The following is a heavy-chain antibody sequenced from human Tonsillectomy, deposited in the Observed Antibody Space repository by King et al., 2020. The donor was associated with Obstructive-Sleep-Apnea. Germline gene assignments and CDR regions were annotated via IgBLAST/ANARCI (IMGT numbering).Heavy chain of an antibody. V-gene: IGHV3-30*18. Sequence: VQLVESGGGVVQPGRSLRLSCAASGFNFSSYGMHWVRQAPGKGLEWVAVISYDGSNKYYADSVKGRFTISRDNSKNTLYLQMNSLRAEDTAVYYCAKDRGSIAAAGFYYYGMDVWGQGTTVTVSS. CDR1: GFNFSSYG. CDR3: AKDRGSIAAAGFYYYGMDV. D-gene: IGHD6-13*01. J-gene: IGHJ6*02. CDR2: ISYDGSNK.